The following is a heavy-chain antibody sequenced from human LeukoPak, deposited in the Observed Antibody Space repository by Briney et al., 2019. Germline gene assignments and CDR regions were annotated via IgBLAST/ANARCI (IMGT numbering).Heavy chain of an antibody. CDR3: ARARGKYSSSCPGFDPDNKYYFDY. J-gene: IGHJ4*02. CDR2: IYYSGST. V-gene: IGHV4-59*01. Sequence: SETLSLTCTVSGGSISSYYWSWIRQPPGKGLEWIGYIYYSGSTNYNPSLKSRVTISVDTSKNQFSLKLSSVTAADTAVYYCARARGKYSSSCPGFDPDNKYYFDYWGQGTLVTVSS. CDR1: GGSISSYY. D-gene: IGHD6-13*01.